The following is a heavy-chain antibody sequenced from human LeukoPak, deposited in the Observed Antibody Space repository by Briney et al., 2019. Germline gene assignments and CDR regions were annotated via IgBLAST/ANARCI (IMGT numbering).Heavy chain of an antibody. CDR3: AKGSGKQWLVLYPLDY. V-gene: IGHV3-74*01. CDR1: GFTFGSSY. CDR2: ISSDGTST. Sequence: GGSLRLSCAASGFTFGSSYMHWVRQAPGKGLVWVSCISSDGTSTNYADSVKGQFTISRDNPKNTLYLQMNSLRAEDTAVYYCAKGSGKQWLVLYPLDYWGQGTLVTVSS. D-gene: IGHD6-19*01. J-gene: IGHJ4*02.